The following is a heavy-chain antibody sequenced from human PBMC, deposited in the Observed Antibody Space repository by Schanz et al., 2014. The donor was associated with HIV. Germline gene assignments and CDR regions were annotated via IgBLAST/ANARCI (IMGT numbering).Heavy chain of an antibody. V-gene: IGHV1-69*06. CDR1: GGTFSNYA. Sequence: QGQLVQSGAEVKMPGSSVKVSCKASGGTFSNYAMTWVRQAPGQGLEWMAGIIPIIGTADYAQKFQARVTITADKSTSTLYLELSSLRSEDTAVYYCTSGSFEFGDLLDDYYYDAMDVWGQGTTVTVSS. D-gene: IGHD3-10*01. CDR3: TSGSFEFGDLLDDYYYDAMDV. CDR2: IIPIIGTA. J-gene: IGHJ6*02.